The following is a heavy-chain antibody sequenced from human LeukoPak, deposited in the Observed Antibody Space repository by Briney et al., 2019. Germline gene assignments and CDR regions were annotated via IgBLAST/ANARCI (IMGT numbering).Heavy chain of an antibody. CDR1: GFTFSSYS. D-gene: IGHD6-13*01. V-gene: IGHV3-48*01. CDR3: ARDPPKSRVYYYYGMDV. J-gene: IGHJ6*02. Sequence: GGSLRLSCAASGFTFSSYSMNWVRQAPGKGLEWVSYISSSSSTIYYADSVKGRFTISRDNAKNSLYLQMNSLRAEDTAVYYCARDPPKSRVYYYYGMDVWGQGTTVTVSS. CDR2: ISSSSSTI.